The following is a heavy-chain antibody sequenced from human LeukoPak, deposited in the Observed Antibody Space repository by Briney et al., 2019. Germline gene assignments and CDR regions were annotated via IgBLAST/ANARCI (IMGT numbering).Heavy chain of an antibody. CDR2: TYYRSKWYY. V-gene: IGHV6-1*01. CDR3: ARDLPYCGGDCPMTTAFDI. D-gene: IGHD2-21*01. Sequence: SQTLSLTCAISGDSVSSNIAAWNWIRQSPSRGLEWLGRTYYRSKWYYDYAVSVKSRININPDTSENQFSLQLNSVTPEDTAVYFCARDLPYCGGDCPMTTAFDIWGQGTMVTVSS. CDR1: GDSVSSNIAA. J-gene: IGHJ3*02.